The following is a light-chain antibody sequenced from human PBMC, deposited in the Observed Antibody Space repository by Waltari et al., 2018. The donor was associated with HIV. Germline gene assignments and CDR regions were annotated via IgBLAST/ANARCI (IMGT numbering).Light chain of an antibody. V-gene: IGLV2-18*02. Sequence: QSALTQPPSVSGSPGQSVTISCTGTSSDVGSYNRVSWYQQPPGTAPKLMIYEVNNRPSGVPVRFSGSKSGNTASLTISGLQAEDEADYYCSSYTSSTVVFGGGTKLTVL. CDR1: SSDVGSYNR. CDR3: SSYTSSTVV. J-gene: IGLJ2*01. CDR2: EVN.